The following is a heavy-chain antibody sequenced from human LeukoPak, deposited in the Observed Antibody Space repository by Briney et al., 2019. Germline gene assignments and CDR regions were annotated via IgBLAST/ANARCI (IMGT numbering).Heavy chain of an antibody. D-gene: IGHD6-13*01. CDR2: VSYDGSNK. CDR1: GFTFSSYA. V-gene: IGHV3-30*04. CDR3: ASGIAAAGGAEGYYYYGMDV. Sequence: PGGSLRLSCAASGFTFSSYAMHWVRQAPGKGLEWVAVVSYDGSNKYYADSVKGRFTISRDNSKNTLYLQMNSLRAEDTAVYYCASGIAAAGGAEGYYYYGMDVWGQGTTATVSS. J-gene: IGHJ6*02.